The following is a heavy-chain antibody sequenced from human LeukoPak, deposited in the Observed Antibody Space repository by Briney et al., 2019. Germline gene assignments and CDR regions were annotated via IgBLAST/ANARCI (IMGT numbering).Heavy chain of an antibody. V-gene: IGHV4-34*01. CDR1: GGSISSYY. D-gene: IGHD4-17*01. CDR3: ARGTHGDYHDY. Sequence: SETLSLTCTVSGGSISSYYWNWIRQPPGKGLEWIGEINHSGSTNYNPSLKSRVTISVDTSKNQLSLKLSSVTAADTAVYYCARGTHGDYHDYWGQGTLVTVSS. J-gene: IGHJ4*02. CDR2: INHSGST.